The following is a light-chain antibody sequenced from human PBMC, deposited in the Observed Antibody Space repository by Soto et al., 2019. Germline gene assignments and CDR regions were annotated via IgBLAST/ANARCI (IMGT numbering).Light chain of an antibody. V-gene: IGKV1-6*01. Sequence: AIKRTPPPSAVPESVGERVTITCRASQGIRNDLGWYQQKPGKAPKLLIYAASSLQSGVPSRFSGSGSGTDFTLTISSLQPEDFAPYYCLQDYNYPWTFGQGAKVDIK. CDR2: AAS. CDR3: LQDYNYPWT. J-gene: IGKJ1*01. CDR1: QGIRND.